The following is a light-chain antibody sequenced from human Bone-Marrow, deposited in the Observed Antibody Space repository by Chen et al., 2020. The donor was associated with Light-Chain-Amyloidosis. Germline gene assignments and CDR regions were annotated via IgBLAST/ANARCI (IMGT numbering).Light chain of an antibody. J-gene: IGKJ1*01. Sequence: EIVLTQSPVTLSVSPGERAILSCRASQSVNNNLAWYQQRPGQPPRLLIYGASTRATGIPARFGGTGSGTEFTLTISSMQSEDFALYYCQQIDKGPRTFGQGTKVEIK. CDR3: QQIDKGPRT. V-gene: IGKV3-15*01. CDR1: QSVNNN. CDR2: GAS.